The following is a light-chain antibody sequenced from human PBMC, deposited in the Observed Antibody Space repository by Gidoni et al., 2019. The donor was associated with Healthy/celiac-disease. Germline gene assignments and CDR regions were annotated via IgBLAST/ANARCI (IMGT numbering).Light chain of an antibody. J-gene: IGLJ2*01. Sequence: SYELTQPPSVSVSPGQTASITCSGEKLGDKYACWYQQKPGQSPVLAIYQDSKRPSGIPERFSGSTAGNTATLTISGTQAMDEADYYCQAWDSSTAVFGGGTKLTVL. CDR1: KLGDKY. CDR2: QDS. CDR3: QAWDSSTAV. V-gene: IGLV3-1*01.